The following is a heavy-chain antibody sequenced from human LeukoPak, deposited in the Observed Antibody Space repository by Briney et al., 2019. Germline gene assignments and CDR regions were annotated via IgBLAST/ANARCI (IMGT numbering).Heavy chain of an antibody. J-gene: IGHJ4*02. Sequence: PGGSLRLSCAASGFTFSSYGMHWVRQAPCKGLEWVAFIRYDGSNKYYADSVKGRLTISRDNSKNTLYLQMTSLRGDDTAVYYCAKEKNSYSSSSGQGYWGQGTLVTVSS. D-gene: IGHD6-6*01. V-gene: IGHV3-30*02. CDR1: GFTFSSYG. CDR2: IRYDGSNK. CDR3: AKEKNSYSSSSGQGY.